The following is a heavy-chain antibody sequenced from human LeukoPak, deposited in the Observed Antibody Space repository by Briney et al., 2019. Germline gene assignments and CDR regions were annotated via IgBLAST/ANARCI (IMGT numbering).Heavy chain of an antibody. CDR1: GFSFSSFG. J-gene: IGHJ4*02. D-gene: IGHD3-10*01. CDR3: AKGQWFGELLPFDY. V-gene: IGHV3-30*18. CDR2: ISHDGSNK. Sequence: GGSLRLSCAASGFSFSSFGMHWVRQAPGKGLEWVAVISHDGSNKNYADSVKGRFTMTRDNSKNTVYLQMNSLRGEDTAVYYCAKGQWFGELLPFDYWSQGALVSVSS.